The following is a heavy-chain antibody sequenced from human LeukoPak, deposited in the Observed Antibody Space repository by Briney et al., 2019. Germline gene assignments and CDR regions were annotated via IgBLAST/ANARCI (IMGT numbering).Heavy chain of an antibody. D-gene: IGHD3-22*01. CDR2: INPNSGGT. CDR1: GYTFTGYY. J-gene: IGHJ5*02. V-gene: IGHV1-2*02. CDR3: ARDLAYYYDSSGYYSGWFDP. Sequence: ASVKVSCKASGYTFTGYYIHWVRQAPGQGLEWMGWINPNSGGTNYAQKFQGRVTMTRDTSISTACMELSRLRSDDTAVYYCARDLAYYYDSSGYYSGWFDPWGQGTLVTVSS.